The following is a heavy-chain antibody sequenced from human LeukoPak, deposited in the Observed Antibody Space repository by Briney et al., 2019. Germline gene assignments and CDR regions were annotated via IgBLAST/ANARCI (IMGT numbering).Heavy chain of an antibody. Sequence: GGSLRLSCAASGFTFSSYAMSWVRQAPGKGLEWVSAISGSGGSTYYADSVKGRFTISRDNSKNTLYLQMNSLRAEDTAVYYCTRDSPAAIAVAFDYWGQGTLVTVSS. CDR3: TRDSPAAIAVAFDY. V-gene: IGHV3-23*01. CDR2: ISGSGGST. CDR1: GFTFSSYA. J-gene: IGHJ4*02. D-gene: IGHD6-19*01.